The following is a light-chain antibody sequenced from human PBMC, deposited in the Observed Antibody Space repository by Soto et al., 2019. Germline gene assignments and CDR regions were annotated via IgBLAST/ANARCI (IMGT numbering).Light chain of an antibody. J-gene: IGLJ1*01. CDR3: QAWDSRTPYV. CDR1: KLGDKY. CDR2: QDT. V-gene: IGLV3-1*01. Sequence: SYELTQPPSVSVSPGQTASITCSGDKLGDKYVSWFHQRPGQSPVLVIYQDTKRPSGIPERFSGSNSGNTATLTISETQGMDEGDYYCQAWDSRTPYVFGSGTKVTVL.